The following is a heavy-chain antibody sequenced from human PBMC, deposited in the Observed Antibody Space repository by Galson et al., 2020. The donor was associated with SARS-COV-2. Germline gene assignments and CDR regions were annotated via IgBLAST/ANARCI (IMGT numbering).Heavy chain of an antibody. Sequence: GESLKISCAASGFTFSSYAMHWVRQAPGKGLEGVAVISYDGSNKYYADSVKGRFTISRDNSKNTLYLQMNSLRAEDTAVYYCARDLEPLRYEIAAGPGDYWGQGTLVTVSS. CDR3: ARDLEPLRYEIAAGPGDY. CDR1: GFTFSSYA. D-gene: IGHD6-13*01. V-gene: IGHV3-30*04. CDR2: ISYDGSNK. J-gene: IGHJ4*02.